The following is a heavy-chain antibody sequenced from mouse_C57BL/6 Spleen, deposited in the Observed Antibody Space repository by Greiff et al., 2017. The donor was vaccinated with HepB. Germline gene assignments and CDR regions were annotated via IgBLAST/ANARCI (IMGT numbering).Heavy chain of an antibody. V-gene: IGHV14-4*01. Sequence: VQLQQSGAELVRPGASVKLSCTASGFNIKDDYMHWVKQRPEQGLEWIGWIDPENGDTEYASKFQGKATITADTSSNTAYLQLSSLTSEDTAVYYFTTGTTVVDGDYWGQGTTLTVSS. CDR2: IDPENGDT. D-gene: IGHD1-1*01. CDR3: TTGTTVVDGDY. J-gene: IGHJ2*01. CDR1: GFNIKDDY.